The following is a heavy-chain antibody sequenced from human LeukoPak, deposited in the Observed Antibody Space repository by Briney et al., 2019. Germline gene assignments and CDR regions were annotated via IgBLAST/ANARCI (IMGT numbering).Heavy chain of an antibody. D-gene: IGHD3-10*01. J-gene: IGHJ4*02. CDR3: AKELYFGSGSYPDY. CDR2: ISLDGSNK. Sequence: GGSLRLSCAASGFTFSSYGMHWVRQAPGKGLEWVAVISLDGSNKYYADSVKGRFTISRDNSKNTLYLQMNSLRVEDTAVYNCAKELYFGSGSYPDYWGQGTLVTVSS. CDR1: GFTFSSYG. V-gene: IGHV3-30*18.